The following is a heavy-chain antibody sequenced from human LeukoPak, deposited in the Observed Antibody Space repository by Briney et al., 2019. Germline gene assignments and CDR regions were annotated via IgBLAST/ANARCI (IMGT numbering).Heavy chain of an antibody. CDR3: AGGLGGSYRYDY. D-gene: IGHD3-16*02. Sequence: PGGSLRLSCTVSGFTVSTNSMSWVRQAPGKGLESVSDISGSGGSTYYADSVKGRFTISRDNSKNTLYLQMNSLRAEDTAVYYCAGGLGGSYRYDYWGQGTLVTVSA. V-gene: IGHV3-23*01. J-gene: IGHJ4*02. CDR1: GFTVSTNS. CDR2: ISGSGGST.